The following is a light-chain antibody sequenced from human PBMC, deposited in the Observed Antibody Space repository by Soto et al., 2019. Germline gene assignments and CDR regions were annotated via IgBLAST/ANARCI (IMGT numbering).Light chain of an antibody. Sequence: QSALTQPGSVSGSPGQSITISCTGTSNDVGRYNLVSWYQHHPGKAPKLIIYEATKRPSGVSDRFSGSKSGNTASLTISGLQAADEADYFCCSYAGTTTLLFGGGTKVTVL. CDR2: EAT. CDR3: CSYAGTTTLL. CDR1: SNDVGRYNL. J-gene: IGLJ2*01. V-gene: IGLV2-23*01.